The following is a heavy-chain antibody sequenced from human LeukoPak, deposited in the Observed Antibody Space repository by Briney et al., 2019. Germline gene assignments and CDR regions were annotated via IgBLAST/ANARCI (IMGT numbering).Heavy chain of an antibody. J-gene: IGHJ3*02. CDR1: GGSISSSSYY. CDR3: ARQDTVIDAFDI. V-gene: IGHV4-39*07. CDR2: IYYSGST. Sequence: TSETLSLTCTVSGGSISSSSYYWGWIRQPPVKGLEWIGSIYYSGSTYYNPSLKSRVTISVDTSKNQFSLKLSSVTAADTAVYYCARQDTVIDAFDIWGQGTMVTVSS.